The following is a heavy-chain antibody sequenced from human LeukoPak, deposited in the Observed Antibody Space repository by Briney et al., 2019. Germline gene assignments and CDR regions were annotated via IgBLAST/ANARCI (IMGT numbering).Heavy chain of an antibody. CDR2: IGHTGSDI. D-gene: IGHD5-24*01. Sequence: GGSLRLSCAASGFTFRIYGMNWVRQAPGKGPEWASYIGHTGSDIYYADSVKGRFTVSRDNAKNSLYLQMNSLRVEDTAVYYCERATRNGYDYWGQGTLVTVSS. J-gene: IGHJ4*02. CDR3: ERATRNGYDY. CDR1: GFTFRIYG. V-gene: IGHV3-21*05.